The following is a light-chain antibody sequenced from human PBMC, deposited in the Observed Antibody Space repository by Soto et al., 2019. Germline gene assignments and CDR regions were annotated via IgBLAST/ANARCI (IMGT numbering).Light chain of an antibody. V-gene: IGKV3-11*01. CDR2: DAS. J-gene: IGKJ4*01. Sequence: EIVLTQSPATLSLSPGERATLSCRASQSVSSYLAWYQQKPGQAPRLLIYDASNRATGIPARFSGSGSGTGFNLTISSLEPEDFAVYYCQQRSNWPLALTFGGGTKVEIK. CDR1: QSVSSY. CDR3: QQRSNWPLALT.